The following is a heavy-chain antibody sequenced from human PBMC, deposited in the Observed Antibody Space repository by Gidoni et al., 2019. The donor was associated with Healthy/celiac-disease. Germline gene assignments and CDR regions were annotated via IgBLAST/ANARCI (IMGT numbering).Heavy chain of an antibody. CDR3: ARDPHRTVTGDY. CDR1: GFTFSSYW. Sequence: SGFTFSSYWMSWVRQAPGKGLEWVANIKQDGSAKYYVDSVKGRFTISRDNAKNSLYLQMNSLRAEDTAVYYCARDPHRTVTGDYWGQGTLVTVSS. J-gene: IGHJ4*02. CDR2: IKQDGSAK. V-gene: IGHV3-7*01. D-gene: IGHD4-17*01.